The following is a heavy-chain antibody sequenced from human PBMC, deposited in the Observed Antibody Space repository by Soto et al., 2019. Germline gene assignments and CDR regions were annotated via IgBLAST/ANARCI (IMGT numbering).Heavy chain of an antibody. Sequence: EVQLVESGGGLVQPGRSLRLSCAASGFTFDDYAMHWVRQAPGKGLEWVSGISWNSGSIGYADSVKGRFTISRDNAKNSLYLQMNSLRAEDTALYYCAKDGNYGSGSYYGAEFDYWGQGTLVTVSS. CDR3: AKDGNYGSGSYYGAEFDY. V-gene: IGHV3-9*01. D-gene: IGHD3-10*01. J-gene: IGHJ4*02. CDR2: ISWNSGSI. CDR1: GFTFDDYA.